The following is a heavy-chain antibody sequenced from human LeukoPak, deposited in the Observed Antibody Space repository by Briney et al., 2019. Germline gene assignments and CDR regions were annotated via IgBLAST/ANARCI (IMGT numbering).Heavy chain of an antibody. D-gene: IGHD2-2*01. CDR1: GESSSRYY. J-gene: IGHJ3*02. Sequence: SETLSLTCAVYGESSSRYYWNWIRQPPGKGLEWIGEISRSGSTNYNPSLKSRVTISVDTSKNQFSLKLSSVAAADTAVYYCARPGYCSATICSDAFDIWGQGTMVTVSS. V-gene: IGHV4-34*01. CDR2: ISRSGST. CDR3: ARPGYCSATICSDAFDI.